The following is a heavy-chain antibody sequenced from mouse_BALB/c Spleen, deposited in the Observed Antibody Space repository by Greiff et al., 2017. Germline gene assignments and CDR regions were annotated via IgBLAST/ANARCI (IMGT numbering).Heavy chain of an antibody. V-gene: IGHV5-6*01. CDR2: ISSGGSYT. CDR3: ARVEITTDY. J-gene: IGHJ2*01. D-gene: IGHD1-1*01. Sequence: EVMLVESGGDLVKPGGSLKLSCAASGFTFSSYGMSWVRQTTDKRLEWVATISSGGSYTYYPDSVKGRFTISRDNAKNTLYLQMSSLKSEDTAMYYCARVEITTDYWGQGTTLTVSS. CDR1: GFTFSSYG.